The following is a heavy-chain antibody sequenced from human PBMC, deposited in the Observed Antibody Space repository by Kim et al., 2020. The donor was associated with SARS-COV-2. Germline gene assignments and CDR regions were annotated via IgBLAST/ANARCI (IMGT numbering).Heavy chain of an antibody. V-gene: IGHV1-69*04. CDR2: IIPILGIA. CDR3: ARIVVVPAADYYYYGMDV. CDR1: GGTFSSYA. D-gene: IGHD2-2*01. Sequence: SVKVSCKASGGTFSSYAISWVRQAPGQGLEWMGRIIPILGIANYAQKFQGRVTITADKSTSTAYMELSSLRSEDTAVYYCARIVVVPAADYYYYGMDVWGQGTTVTVSS. J-gene: IGHJ6*02.